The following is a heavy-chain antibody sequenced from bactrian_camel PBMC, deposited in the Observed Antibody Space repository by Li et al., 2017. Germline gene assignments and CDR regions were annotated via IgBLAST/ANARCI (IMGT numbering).Heavy chain of an antibody. CDR3: ATDSPAACEYCSGGYCSLLLGY. J-gene: IGHJ6*01. V-gene: IGHV3-3*01. CDR1: TRTYD. CDR2: IYSSDGRT. D-gene: IGHD2*01. Sequence: VQLVESGGGSVQSGGSLNLSCTASTRTYDMAWFRQAPGKEREEVACIYSSDGRTIYADSVKGRFTISQDASTKVLYLHMNDLKPEDTAIYYCATDSPAACEYCSGGYCSLLLGYRGQGTQVTVS.